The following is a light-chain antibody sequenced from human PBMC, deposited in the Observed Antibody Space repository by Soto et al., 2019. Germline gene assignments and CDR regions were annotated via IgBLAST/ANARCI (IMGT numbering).Light chain of an antibody. Sequence: EKVMTQSPDTLSVSPGERATLSCRASQSVSTSLAWYQQKPGQAPRLLIYGASTRATGIPARFSGSGSGTEFTLTIGSLQSEDFAVYYCQQYSNWPPVITFGQGTRLENK. J-gene: IGKJ5*01. V-gene: IGKV3-15*01. CDR3: QQYSNWPPVIT. CDR1: QSVSTS. CDR2: GAS.